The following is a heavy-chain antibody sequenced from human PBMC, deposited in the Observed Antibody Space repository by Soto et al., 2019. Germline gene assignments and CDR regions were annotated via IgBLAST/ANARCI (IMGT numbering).Heavy chain of an antibody. J-gene: IGHJ6*02. Sequence: SETLSLTCAVYGGSFSGYYWTWIRQTPGKGLEWIGEIYHSGSTNYNPSLKSRVTISVDTSKNQFSLKLRSVTAADTAVYYCARGYGQLVRTPLDVWGHGTTVTVSS. D-gene: IGHD6-6*01. CDR1: GGSFSGYY. CDR2: IYHSGST. CDR3: ARGYGQLVRTPLDV. V-gene: IGHV4-34*01.